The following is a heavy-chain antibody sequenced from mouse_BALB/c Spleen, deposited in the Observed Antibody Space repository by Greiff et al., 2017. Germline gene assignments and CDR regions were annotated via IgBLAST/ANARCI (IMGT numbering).Heavy chain of an antibody. D-gene: IGHD3-3*01. V-gene: IGHV1S137*01. CDR2: ISTYYGDA. CDR3: ARGGDAGAY. Sequence: QVQLKQSGAELVRPGVSVKISCKGSGYTFTDYAMHWVKQSHAKSLEWIGVISTYYGDASYNQKFKGKATMTVDKSSSTAYMELARLTSEDSAIYYCARGGDAGAYWGQGTLVTVSA. CDR1: GYTFTDYA. J-gene: IGHJ3*01.